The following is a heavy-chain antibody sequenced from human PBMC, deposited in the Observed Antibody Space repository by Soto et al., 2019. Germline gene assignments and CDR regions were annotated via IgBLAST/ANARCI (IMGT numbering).Heavy chain of an antibody. CDR2: IYYSGST. CDR1: GGSISSYY. CDR3: ARDALNGEAYYYGMDV. D-gene: IGHD4-17*01. J-gene: IGHJ6*02. V-gene: IGHV4-59*01. Sequence: PSETLALTCAVSGGSISSYYCSWIRQPPGKGLEWIGYIYYSGSTNYNPSLKSRVTISVDTSKNQFSLKLSSVTAADTAVYYCARDALNGEAYYYGMDVWGQGTTVTVSS.